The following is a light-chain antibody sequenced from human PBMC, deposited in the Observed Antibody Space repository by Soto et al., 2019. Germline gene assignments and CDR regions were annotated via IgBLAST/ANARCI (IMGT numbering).Light chain of an antibody. CDR3: QSYDSSLSALV. V-gene: IGLV1-40*01. Sequence: QSVLTQPPSVSGAPGQRVTISCTGRTPNIGAGYDVHWYQQLPGTAPKLLIYGNSNRPSGVPDRFSGSKSGTSASLAITGLQAEDEADYYCQSYDSSLSALVFGGGTQLTVL. CDR2: GNS. J-gene: IGLJ2*01. CDR1: TPNIGAGYD.